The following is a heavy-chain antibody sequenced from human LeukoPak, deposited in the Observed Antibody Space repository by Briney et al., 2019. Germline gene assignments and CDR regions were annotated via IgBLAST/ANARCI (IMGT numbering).Heavy chain of an antibody. CDR2: IKQDGSEE. V-gene: IGHV3-7*01. D-gene: IGHD3-9*01. Sequence: PGGSLRLSCAASGFTFSSYWMSWVRQAPGKGLEWVANIKQDGSEEYYVDSVKGRFTISRDSAKNSLYLQMNSLRAEDTAVYYCARYDILTGGGYCYWGQGTLVTVSS. J-gene: IGHJ4*02. CDR1: GFTFSSYW. CDR3: ARYDILTGGGYCY.